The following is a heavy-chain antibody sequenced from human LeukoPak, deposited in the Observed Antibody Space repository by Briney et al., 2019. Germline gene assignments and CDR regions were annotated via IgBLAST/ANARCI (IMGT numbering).Heavy chain of an antibody. Sequence: SQTLSLTCTVSAGSISSGYYHWSWIRQPAGKGLEWIGRIYTSGSTNYNPSLKSRVTMSVDTSKNQFSLKLSSVTAADTAVYYCARGYVGYYYMDVWGKGTTVTVSS. D-gene: IGHD5-12*01. CDR1: AGSISSGYYH. CDR2: IYTSGST. CDR3: ARGYVGYYYMDV. V-gene: IGHV4-61*02. J-gene: IGHJ6*03.